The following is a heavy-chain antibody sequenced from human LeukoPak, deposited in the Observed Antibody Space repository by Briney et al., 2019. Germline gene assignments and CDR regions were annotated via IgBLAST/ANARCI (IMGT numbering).Heavy chain of an antibody. J-gene: IGHJ4*02. V-gene: IGHV1-18*01. Sequence: ASVKVSCKASGYTFTSYGISWVRQAPGQGLEWMGWISAYNGNTNYEQNLQGRVTMTTDTSTSTAYMELSSLRSEDTAVYYCARASYGNVYYDFWSGYYPFDYWGQGTLVTVSS. CDR1: GYTFTSYG. D-gene: IGHD3-3*01. CDR3: ARASYGNVYYDFWSGYYPFDY. CDR2: ISAYNGNT.